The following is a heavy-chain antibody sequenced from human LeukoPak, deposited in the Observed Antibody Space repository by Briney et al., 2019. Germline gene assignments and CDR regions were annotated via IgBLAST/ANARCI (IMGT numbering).Heavy chain of an antibody. V-gene: IGHV3-23*01. Sequence: GGSLRLSCAASGFTFSSYAMSWVRQAPGKGLEWVSAISGSGGNTYYADSVKGRFTISRDDSKNTLYLQMNSLRAEDTAVYYCAKHSSGISVAGTVQYWGQGTLVTVSS. CDR2: ISGSGGNT. CDR1: GFTFSSYA. CDR3: AKHSSGISVAGTVQY. J-gene: IGHJ4*02. D-gene: IGHD6-19*01.